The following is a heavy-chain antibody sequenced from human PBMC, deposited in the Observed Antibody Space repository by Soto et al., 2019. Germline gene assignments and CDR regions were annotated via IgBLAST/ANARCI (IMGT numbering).Heavy chain of an antibody. Sequence: VQLQESGPGLVKSSQTLSLTCSVSGDSITSGTSYWNWVRQRPGKGLEWIGYIFYSRGVHYSPSPESRITNTVDRSKNQFSLQMGSVTAADTAVYYCARRVCDPYRSGVFDSWGQGILGTVSS. J-gene: IGHJ5*01. CDR1: GDSITSGTSY. CDR3: ARRVCDPYRSGVFDS. CDR2: IFYSRGV. V-gene: IGHV4-31*03. D-gene: IGHD2-15*01.